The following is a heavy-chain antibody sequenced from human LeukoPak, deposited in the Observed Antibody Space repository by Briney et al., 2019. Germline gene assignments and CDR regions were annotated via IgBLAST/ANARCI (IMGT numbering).Heavy chain of an antibody. V-gene: IGHV3-23*01. D-gene: IGHD3-16*01. CDR1: GFSFSTYA. Sequence: PGRSLRLSCVASGFSFSTYAMTWVRQAPGKGLEWVSFINSDGDSAYYADFVKGRFTISRDNSKNTLYLQMNSLRAEDTALYYCARRGNAFDIWGQGTMVTVSS. CDR2: INSDGDSA. J-gene: IGHJ3*02. CDR3: ARRGNAFDI.